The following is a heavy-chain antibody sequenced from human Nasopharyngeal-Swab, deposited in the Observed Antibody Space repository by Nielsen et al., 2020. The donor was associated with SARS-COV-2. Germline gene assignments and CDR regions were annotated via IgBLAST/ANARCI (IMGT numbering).Heavy chain of an antibody. CDR1: GLTLDYYA. D-gene: IGHD5-18*01. CDR3: VKDEHSFHIGPLDY. Sequence: GGSLRLSCRASGLTLDYYAMTWFRQAPGRGLEWVAVIWYDATKIYYADSVKGRFTISRDNSKNTLFLEMNSLRAEDSAMYYCVKDEHSFHIGPLDYWGQGALVAVSS. CDR2: IWYDATKI. J-gene: IGHJ4*02. V-gene: IGHV3-33*03.